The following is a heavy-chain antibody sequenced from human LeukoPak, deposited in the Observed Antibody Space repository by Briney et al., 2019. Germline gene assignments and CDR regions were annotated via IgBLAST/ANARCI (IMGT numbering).Heavy chain of an antibody. D-gene: IGHD6-19*01. Sequence: GGSLRLSCAASGFTFSSYAMTWVRQAPGKGLEWVSLITSGGSTYYADSVKGRFTISRDNSKNTLYLQMNSLRAEDTAVYYCAKDGGDCSGWYLDYWGQGTLVTVSS. CDR3: AKDGGDCSGWYLDY. J-gene: IGHJ4*02. V-gene: IGHV3-23*01. CDR2: ITSGGST. CDR1: GFTFSSYA.